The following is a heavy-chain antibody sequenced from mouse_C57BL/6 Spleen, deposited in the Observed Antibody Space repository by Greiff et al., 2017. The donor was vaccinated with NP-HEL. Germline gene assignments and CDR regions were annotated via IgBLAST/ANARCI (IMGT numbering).Heavy chain of an antibody. CDR3: ARSSLGYFDV. V-gene: IGHV1-61*01. CDR2: IYPSDSET. J-gene: IGHJ1*03. D-gene: IGHD4-1*01. Sequence: QVQLQQPGAELVRPGSSVKLSCKASGYTFTSYWMDWVKQRPGQGLEWIGNIYPSDSETPYNQKFKDKATLTVDKSSSTAYMKLSSLTSEDSAVYYCARSSLGYFDVWGTGTTVTVSS. CDR1: GYTFTSYW.